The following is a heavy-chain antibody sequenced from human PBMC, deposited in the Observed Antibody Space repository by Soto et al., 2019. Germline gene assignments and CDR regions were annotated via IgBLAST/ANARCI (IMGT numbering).Heavy chain of an antibody. CDR3: ARYRLGFLEWLSFGAFDF. CDR2: INPSGGST. D-gene: IGHD3-3*01. V-gene: IGHV1-46*03. CDR1: GYTFTSYY. J-gene: IGHJ4*02. Sequence: GASVKVSCKASGYTFTSYYMHWVRQAPGQGLEWMGIINPSGGSTSYAQKFQGRVTMTTDTSTSTVYMELRSLRSDDTAVYYCARYRLGFLEWLSFGAFDFCGQATLVTLSS.